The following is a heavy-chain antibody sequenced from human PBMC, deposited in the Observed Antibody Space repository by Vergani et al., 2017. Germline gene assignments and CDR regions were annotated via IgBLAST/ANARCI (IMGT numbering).Heavy chain of an antibody. CDR3: AKVGRSEVAGTFGAFEI. CDR2: LSASARRT. V-gene: IGHV3-23*01. Sequence: EVQLLESGGDLVQPGGSLRLSCADSGFTFIMHAMSWVRQAPGKGLEWVSTLSASARRTHYADSVKGRFTISRDNSKNTLFLHMNSLRPEDTAVYYCAKVGRSEVAGTFGAFEIWGQGTMVTVSS. J-gene: IGHJ3*02. D-gene: IGHD6-19*01. CDR1: GFTFIMHA.